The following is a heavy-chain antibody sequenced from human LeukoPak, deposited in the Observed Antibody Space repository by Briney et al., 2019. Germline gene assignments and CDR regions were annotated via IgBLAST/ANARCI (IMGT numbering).Heavy chain of an antibody. D-gene: IGHD3-10*01. CDR1: GFTFSSYA. CDR2: ISSNGGST. CDR3: ARDRITMVRGVLWRGYFDY. J-gene: IGHJ4*02. Sequence: GGSLRLSCAASGFTFSSYAMHWVRQAPGKGLEYVSAISSNGGSTYYANSVKGRFTISRDNSKNTLYLQMGSLRAEDMAMYYCARDRITMVRGVLWRGYFDYWGQGTLVSVSS. V-gene: IGHV3-64*01.